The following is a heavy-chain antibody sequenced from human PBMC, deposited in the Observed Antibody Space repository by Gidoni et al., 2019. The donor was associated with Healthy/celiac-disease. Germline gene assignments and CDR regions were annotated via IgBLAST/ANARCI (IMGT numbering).Heavy chain of an antibody. CDR2: IIGSCGST. CDR1: GVTFSSHA. J-gene: IGHJ4*02. V-gene: IGHV3-23*01. CDR3: AKSGGYYYDSSGYHGDY. D-gene: IGHD3-22*01. Sequence: EVQLLESGGGLVQPGGSLRLSCAASGVTFSSHALGWVRQAPGKGLELVSAIIGSCGSTYYADSVKGRFTISRDNSKNPLYLQMNSLRAEDTAVYYCAKSGGYYYDSSGYHGDYWGQGTLVTVSS.